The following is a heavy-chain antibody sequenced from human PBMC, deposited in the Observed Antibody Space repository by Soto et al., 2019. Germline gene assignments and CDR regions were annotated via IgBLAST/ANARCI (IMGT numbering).Heavy chain of an antibody. CDR2: IYNSGST. CDR3: ARGGGQDAYNPLTLDY. Sequence: SETLSLTCTVSGASISSYYWTWIRQPPGKGLEWIGYIYNSGSTNYNPSLKSRVTISVDTSKNQFSLRAEDTAVYYCARGGGQDAYNPLTLDYWGQGTLVTVSS. CDR1: GASISSYY. J-gene: IGHJ4*02. V-gene: IGHV4-59*12. D-gene: IGHD1-1*01.